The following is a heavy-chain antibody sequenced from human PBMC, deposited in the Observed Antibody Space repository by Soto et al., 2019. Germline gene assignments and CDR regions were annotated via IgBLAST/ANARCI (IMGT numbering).Heavy chain of an antibody. Sequence: EVQLVESGGGLVQPGGSLRLSCAASGFTFSDHYMDWVRLAPGKGLEWVGRTRNKANSYTTEYAAFVKGRFTISRDDSKNSLYLQMNSLKTEDSAVYYCARSGGDSSTWSDDAFDIWGQGTMVTVSS. CDR2: TRNKANSYTT. CDR1: GFTFSDHY. D-gene: IGHD6-13*01. V-gene: IGHV3-72*01. CDR3: ARSGGDSSTWSDDAFDI. J-gene: IGHJ3*02.